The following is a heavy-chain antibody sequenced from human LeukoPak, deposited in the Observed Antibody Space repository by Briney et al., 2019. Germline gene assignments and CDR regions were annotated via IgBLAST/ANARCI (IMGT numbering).Heavy chain of an antibody. CDR1: GGSISSSSYY. V-gene: IGHV4-39*01. J-gene: IGHJ6*02. CDR3: ARVRLLWFGELSVPYYYYGMDV. Sequence: PSETLSLTCTVSGGSISSSSYYWGWIRQPPGKGLEWIGSIYYSGSTYYNPSLKSRVTISVDTSKNQFSLKLSSVTAADTAVYYCARVRLLWFGELSVPYYYYGMDVWGQGTTVTVSS. CDR2: IYYSGST. D-gene: IGHD3-10*01.